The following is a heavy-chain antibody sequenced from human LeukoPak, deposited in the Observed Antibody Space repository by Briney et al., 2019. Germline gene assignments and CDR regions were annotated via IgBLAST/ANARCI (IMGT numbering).Heavy chain of an antibody. V-gene: IGHV1-69*13. J-gene: IGHJ4*02. CDR3: AREQLVGSYDY. D-gene: IGHD6-6*01. Sequence: EASVKVSCKASGGTFSSYAISWVRQAPGQGLEWMGGIIPIFGTANYAQKFQGRVTITADESTSTAYMELSSLRSEDTAVYYCAREQLVGSYDYWDQGTLVAVSS. CDR1: GGTFSSYA. CDR2: IIPIFGTA.